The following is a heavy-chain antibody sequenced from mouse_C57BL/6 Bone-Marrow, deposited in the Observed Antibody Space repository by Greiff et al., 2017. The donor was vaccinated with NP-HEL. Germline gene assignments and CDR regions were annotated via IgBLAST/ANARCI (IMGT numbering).Heavy chain of an antibody. D-gene: IGHD1-1*02. Sequence: VQLQQSGPGLVQPSQSLSITCTVSGFSLTSYGVHWVRQPPGKGLEWLGVIWSGGSTDYNAAFISRLSISKDNSKSQVFFKMNSLQADDTAIYYCAKNELSWPEGAMDYWGQGTSVTVSS. CDR3: AKNELSWPEGAMDY. CDR1: GFSLTSYG. J-gene: IGHJ4*01. CDR2: IWSGGST. V-gene: IGHV2-4*01.